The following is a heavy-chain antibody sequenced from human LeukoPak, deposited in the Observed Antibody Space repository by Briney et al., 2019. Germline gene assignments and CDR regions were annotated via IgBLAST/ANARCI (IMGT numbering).Heavy chain of an antibody. CDR2: ISAYNGNT. CDR3: ARVGYCSSTSCPPYYYYGMDV. J-gene: IGHJ6*02. V-gene: IGHV1-18*04. Sequence: ASVKVSCKASGYTFTGYYMHWVRQAPGQGLEWMGWISAYNGNTNYAQKLQGRVTTTTDTSTSTAYMELRSLRSDDTAVYYCARVGYCSSTSCPPYYYYGMDVWGQGTTVTVSS. CDR1: GYTFTGYY. D-gene: IGHD2-2*01.